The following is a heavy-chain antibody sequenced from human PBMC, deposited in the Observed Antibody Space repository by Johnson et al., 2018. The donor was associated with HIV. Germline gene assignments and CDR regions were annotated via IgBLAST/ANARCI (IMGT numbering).Heavy chain of an antibody. V-gene: IGHV3-30*02. CDR3: AKDYYGSGSKHDAFDI. CDR2: IRYDGSNK. D-gene: IGHD3-10*01. J-gene: IGHJ3*02. CDR1: GFTFSSYA. Sequence: VQLVESGGGVVQPGRSLRLSCAASGFTFSSYAMHWVRQAPGKGLEWVAFIRYDGSNKYYADSVKGRFTISRDNSKNTLYLQMNSLRAEDTAVYYCAKDYYGSGSKHDAFDIWGQGTMVTVSS.